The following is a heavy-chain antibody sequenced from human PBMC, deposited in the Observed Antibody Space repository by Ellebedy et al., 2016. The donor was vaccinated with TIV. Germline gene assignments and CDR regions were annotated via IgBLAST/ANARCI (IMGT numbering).Heavy chain of an antibody. CDR2: ISPTGGNT. Sequence: PGGSLRLSCAASGFTFSNYAMGWVRQAPGKGLHWVSFISPTGGNTNYADSVKGRFTFSRDNSKNTVYLQMNSLRVEDTAVYYCVRGGAAPHNRYFDFWGRGTLVTVSS. D-gene: IGHD1-14*01. J-gene: IGHJ2*01. CDR3: VRGGAAPHNRYFDF. CDR1: GFTFSNYA. V-gene: IGHV3-23*01.